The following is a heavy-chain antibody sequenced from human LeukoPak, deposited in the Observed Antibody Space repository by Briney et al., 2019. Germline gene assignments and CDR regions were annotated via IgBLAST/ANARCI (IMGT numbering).Heavy chain of an antibody. J-gene: IGHJ6*04. CDR2: IIPIFGTA. V-gene: IGHV1-69*06. Sequence: ASVKVSCKASGGTFSSYAISWVRQAPGQGLEWMGGIIPIFGTANYAQKFQGRVTITADKSTSTAYVELSSLRSEDTAVYYCARAMTYYYGSGSRKDPYYYYGMDVWGKGTTVTVSS. CDR3: ARAMTYYYGSGSRKDPYYYYGMDV. D-gene: IGHD3-10*01. CDR1: GGTFSSYA.